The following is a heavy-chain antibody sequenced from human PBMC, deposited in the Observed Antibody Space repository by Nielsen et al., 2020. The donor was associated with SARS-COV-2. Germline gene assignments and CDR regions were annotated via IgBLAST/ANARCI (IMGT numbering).Heavy chain of an antibody. J-gene: IGHJ6*03. Sequence: ASVKVSCKASGYTFTSYGISWVRQAPGQGLEWMGWISAYSGNTNYAQKLQGRVTMTTDTSTSTAYMELRSLRSDDTAVYYCARDWYSSSSYHYYMDVWGKGTTVTVSS. CDR1: GYTFTSYG. CDR3: ARDWYSSSSYHYYMDV. D-gene: IGHD6-6*01. CDR2: ISAYSGNT. V-gene: IGHV1-18*04.